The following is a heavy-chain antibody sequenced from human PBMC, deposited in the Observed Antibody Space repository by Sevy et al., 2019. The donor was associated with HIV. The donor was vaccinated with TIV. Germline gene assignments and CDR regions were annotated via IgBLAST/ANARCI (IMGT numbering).Heavy chain of an antibody. V-gene: IGHV3-23*01. Sequence: GGSLRLSCAASGFTFSSYAMSWVRQAPGKGLEWVSAISGSGGSTYYADSVKGRFTISRDNSKNTLYLQMNSLRAEDTVVYYWAKVSDWGYYFDYWGQGTLVTVSS. D-gene: IGHD3-9*01. CDR1: GFTFSSYA. J-gene: IGHJ4*02. CDR2: ISGSGGST. CDR3: AKVSDWGYYFDY.